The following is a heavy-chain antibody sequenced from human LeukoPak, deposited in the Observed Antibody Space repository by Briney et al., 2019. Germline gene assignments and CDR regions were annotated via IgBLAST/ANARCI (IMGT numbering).Heavy chain of an antibody. CDR1: GGTFSSYA. CDR2: IIPILGIA. J-gene: IGHJ3*02. V-gene: IGHV1-69*04. CDR3: ARDYGDYSIPDAFDI. D-gene: IGHD4-17*01. Sequence: ASVKVSCKASGGTFSSYAISWVRQAPGQGLEWMGRIIPILGIANYAQKFQGRVTITADKSTSTAYMELSSLRSEDTAVYYCARDYGDYSIPDAFDIWGQGTMVTVSS.